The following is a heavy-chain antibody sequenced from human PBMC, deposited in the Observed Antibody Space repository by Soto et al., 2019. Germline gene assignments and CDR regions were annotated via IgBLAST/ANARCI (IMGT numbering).Heavy chain of an antibody. CDR2: ITGSAGST. Sequence: EVPLLESGGGLVQPGGSLRLSCAASGFTFSSYAMSWVRQAPGKGLEWVSSITGSAGSTYYADSVKGRFTISRDNSKNTLYLQMNSLRAEDTAVYYCAKDRNRLLRVDLGYWGQGTLVTVSS. CDR1: GFTFSSYA. D-gene: IGHD5-12*01. V-gene: IGHV3-23*01. J-gene: IGHJ4*02. CDR3: AKDRNRLLRVDLGY.